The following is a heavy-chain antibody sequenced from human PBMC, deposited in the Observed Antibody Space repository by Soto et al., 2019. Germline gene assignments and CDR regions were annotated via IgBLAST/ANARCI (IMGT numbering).Heavy chain of an antibody. CDR1: GGTFSSYA. CDR2: IIPIFGTA. V-gene: IGHV1-69*01. J-gene: IGHJ6*02. Sequence: VQLVQSGAEVKKPGSSVKVSCKASGGTFSSYAISWVRQAPGQGLEWMGGIIPIFGTANYAQKFQGRVTITADESTSTAYMELSSLRSEDTAVYYCAREREYVTGTRTYDGMDVWGQGTTVTVSS. CDR3: AREREYVTGTRTYDGMDV. D-gene: IGHD1-7*01.